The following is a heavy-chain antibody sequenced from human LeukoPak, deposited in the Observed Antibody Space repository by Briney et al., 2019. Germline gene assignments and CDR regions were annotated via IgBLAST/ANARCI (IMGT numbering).Heavy chain of an antibody. Sequence: GGSLRLSCAASGFAVSTNYMSWVRQAPGKGLEWVSVIYSGGNTDYADSVKGRFTISRDNSKNTLYLQMNSLRAEDTAVYYCAKALSRSYYFDFWGQGTLVTVSS. CDR1: GFAVSTNY. CDR3: AKALSRSYYFDF. CDR2: IYSGGNT. D-gene: IGHD1-26*01. J-gene: IGHJ4*02. V-gene: IGHV3-53*01.